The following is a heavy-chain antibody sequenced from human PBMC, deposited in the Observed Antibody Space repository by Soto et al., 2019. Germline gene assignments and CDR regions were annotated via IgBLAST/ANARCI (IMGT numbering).Heavy chain of an antibody. D-gene: IGHD2-2*01. CDR1: GYTFTIYA. CDR3: ARADFPDIVVVPAAPDDY. V-gene: IGHV1-3*01. J-gene: IGHJ4*02. CDR2: INAGNGNT. Sequence: GSVKVSCKASGYTFTIYAMHWVRQAPGQRLEWMGWINAGNGNTKYSQKFQGRVTITRDTSASTAYMELSSLRSEDTAVYYCARADFPDIVVVPAAPDDYWGQGTLVTVSS.